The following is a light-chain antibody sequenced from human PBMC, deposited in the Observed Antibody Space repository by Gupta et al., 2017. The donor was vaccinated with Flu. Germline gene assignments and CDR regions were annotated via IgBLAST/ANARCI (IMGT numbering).Light chain of an antibody. CDR3: RHHDSSPLT. Sequence: DIQMTHSPSSLSASVGDRVTITCRASQGLRNALAWYQQKSGKAHKRLIYGATSLQSGVPSRFSGSGSGTDFTLTISSLQPEDFATYYCRHHDSSPLTFGGGTKVEIK. V-gene: IGKV1-17*01. J-gene: IGKJ4*01. CDR2: GAT. CDR1: QGLRNA.